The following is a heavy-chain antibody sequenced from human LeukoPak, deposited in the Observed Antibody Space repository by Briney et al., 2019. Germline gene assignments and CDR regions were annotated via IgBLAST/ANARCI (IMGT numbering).Heavy chain of an antibody. J-gene: IGHJ4*02. D-gene: IGHD2-15*01. CDR1: GYRFTDYF. Sequence: SLKLSCKPSGYRFTDYFMHWVRQAPGQGHEWMGWINPNSGDTDYTQKFQGRVTLTRDASIATAYMELSSLSSDDTAVYYCASPTERLLPDYWGQGTLVTVSS. CDR3: ASPTERLLPDY. V-gene: IGHV1-2*02. CDR2: INPNSGDT.